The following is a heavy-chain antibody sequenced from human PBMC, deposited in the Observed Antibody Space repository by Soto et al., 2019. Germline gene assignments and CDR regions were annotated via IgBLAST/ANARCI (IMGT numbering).Heavy chain of an antibody. V-gene: IGHV4-30-2*01. J-gene: IGHJ6*02. CDR3: ARLNYDSSGYYSVWTPRVGSYVMDV. CDR1: GGSISSGGYS. Sequence: SETLSLTCAVSGGSISSGGYSWNWIRQPPGKGLEWIGYIYHSGSTYYNPSLKSRVTISVDTSKNQFSLKLSSVTAADTAVYYCARLNYDSSGYYSVWTPRVGSYVMDVWGQGSTVTVSS. CDR2: IYHSGST. D-gene: IGHD3-22*01.